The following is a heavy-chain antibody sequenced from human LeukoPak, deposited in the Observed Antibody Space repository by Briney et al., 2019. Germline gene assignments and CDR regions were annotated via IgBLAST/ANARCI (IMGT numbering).Heavy chain of an antibody. Sequence: SVKVSCKASGGTFSSYAISWVRQAPGQGLEWMGGIIPIFGTADYAQKFQGRVTITADESTSTAYMELSSLRSEDTAVYYCATRDILTGYYSYYYMDVWGKGTTVTVSS. D-gene: IGHD3-9*01. CDR3: ATRDILTGYYSYYYMDV. CDR1: GGTFSSYA. J-gene: IGHJ6*03. V-gene: IGHV1-69*13. CDR2: IIPIFGTA.